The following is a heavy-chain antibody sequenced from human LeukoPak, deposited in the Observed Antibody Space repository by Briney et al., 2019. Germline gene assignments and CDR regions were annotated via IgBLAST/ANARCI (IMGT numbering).Heavy chain of an antibody. V-gene: IGHV3-23*01. Sequence: GGSLRLSCAASDFSFSNYAMSWVRQAPGKGLEWVSAVSNRGGSTYYADSVKGRFTISRDNSKNTLYLQMNSLKTEDTAVYYCTRQAVYDSTLPDYWGQGTLVTVSS. D-gene: IGHD3-22*01. CDR2: VSNRGGST. CDR3: TRQAVYDSTLPDY. CDR1: DFSFSNYA. J-gene: IGHJ4*02.